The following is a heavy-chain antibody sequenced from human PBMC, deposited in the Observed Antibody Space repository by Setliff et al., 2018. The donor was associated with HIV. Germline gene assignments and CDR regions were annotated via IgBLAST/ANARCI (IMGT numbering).Heavy chain of an antibody. D-gene: IGHD4-17*01. Sequence: SETLSLTCSVSGGSVGSGSYYWSWIRQSPGKGLEWLGYIYYSGSTTYNPSLRSRVTISIDTSKNQFSLNLRSVTAADTAVYYCARVPPGYGDSKDYWGQGKLVTVSS. CDR1: GGSVGSGSYY. J-gene: IGHJ4*02. V-gene: IGHV4-61*01. CDR3: ARVPPGYGDSKDY. CDR2: IYYSGST.